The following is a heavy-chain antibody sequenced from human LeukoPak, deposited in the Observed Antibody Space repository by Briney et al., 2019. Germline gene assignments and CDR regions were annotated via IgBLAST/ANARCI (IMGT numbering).Heavy chain of an antibody. CDR1: GYTFTSYG. D-gene: IGHD1-26*01. CDR2: ISAYNGNT. CDR3: AGDFLGGSLPEKLSYWYFDL. V-gene: IGHV1-18*01. Sequence: ASVRVSCKASGYTFTSYGISWVRQAPGQGLEWMGWISAYNGNTNYAQKLQGRVTMTTYTSTSTAYMELRSLRSDDTAGYYCAGDFLGGSLPEKLSYWYFDLWGRGTLVTVSS. J-gene: IGHJ2*01.